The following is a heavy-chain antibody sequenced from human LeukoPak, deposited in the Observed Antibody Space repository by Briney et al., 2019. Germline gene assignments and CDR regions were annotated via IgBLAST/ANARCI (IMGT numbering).Heavy chain of an antibody. D-gene: IGHD3-10*01. CDR1: GFTVISNY. Sequence: GGSLRLSCAASGFTVISNYMSWVRQAPGKGLEWVSLIYSGGSTYYADSVKGRFTMSRDDSKNTLYLQMNSLRAGDTAVYYCARGGGSGSYYTEFDPWGQGTLVTVSS. V-gene: IGHV3-53*01. CDR3: ARGGGSGSYYTEFDP. J-gene: IGHJ5*02. CDR2: IYSGGST.